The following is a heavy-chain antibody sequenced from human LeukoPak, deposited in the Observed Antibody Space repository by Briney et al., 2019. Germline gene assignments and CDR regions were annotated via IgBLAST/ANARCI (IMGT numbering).Heavy chain of an antibody. CDR2: IRYDGSNK. Sequence: GGSLRLSCAASGFTFSSYGMHWVRQAPGKGLEWVAFIRYDGSNKYYAGSVKGRFTTSRDNSKNTLYLQMNSLRAEATAVYYCAKDMITFGGVIVPDFDYWGQGTLVTVSS. J-gene: IGHJ4*02. D-gene: IGHD3-16*02. V-gene: IGHV3-30*02. CDR1: GFTFSSYG. CDR3: AKDMITFGGVIVPDFDY.